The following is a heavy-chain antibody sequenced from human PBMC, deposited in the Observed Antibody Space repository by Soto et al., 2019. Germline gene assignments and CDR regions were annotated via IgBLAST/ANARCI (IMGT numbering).Heavy chain of an antibody. D-gene: IGHD3-22*01. CDR3: ARAPMVLTRSYFDS. V-gene: IGHV4-59*01. CDR2: ISSSGNT. Sequence: NPSETLSLTCTVSDGSISNFYWSWIRQPPGKGLEWIGYISSSGNTNYNPSLKSRVSISVDTSKNQFSLNLTSVTAADTAVYYCARAPMVLTRSYFDSWGQGTAVTVSS. CDR1: DGSISNFY. J-gene: IGHJ4*02.